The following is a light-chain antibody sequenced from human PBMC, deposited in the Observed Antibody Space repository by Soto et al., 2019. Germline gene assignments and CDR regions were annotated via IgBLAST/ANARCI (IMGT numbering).Light chain of an antibody. V-gene: IGLV1-47*01. CDR3: ASWDDSLRGVV. Sequence: QSVLTQPPSASGTPGQRVAISCSGSTSNIGSNYVYWYQQFPGTAPKLLIYRNDQRPSAVPDRFSGSKSGTSASLAISGLRSEDEADYYCASWDDSLRGVVFGGGTKLTVL. J-gene: IGLJ3*02. CDR1: TSNIGSNY. CDR2: RND.